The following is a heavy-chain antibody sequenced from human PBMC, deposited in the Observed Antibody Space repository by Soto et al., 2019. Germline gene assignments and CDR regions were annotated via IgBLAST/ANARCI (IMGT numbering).Heavy chain of an antibody. CDR1: GFTFTSSA. V-gene: IGHV1-58*01. CDR2: IVVGSGNT. D-gene: IGHD2-2*01. J-gene: IGHJ6*02. Sequence: SVKVSCKASGFTFTSSAVQWVRQARGQRLEWIGWIVVGSGNTNYAQKFQERVTISKDTSKNQVVLTMTNMDPVDTATYYCARILGASSTGPYPNYGMDVWGQGTTVTVSS. CDR3: ARILGASSTGPYPNYGMDV.